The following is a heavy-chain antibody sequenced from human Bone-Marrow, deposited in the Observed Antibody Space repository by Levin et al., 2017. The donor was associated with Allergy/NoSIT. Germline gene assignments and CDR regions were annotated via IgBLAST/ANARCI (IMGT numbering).Heavy chain of an antibody. CDR1: GFTFSDYY. V-gene: IGHV3-11*06. Sequence: KAGGSLRLSCAASGFTFSDYYMSWIRQAPGKGLEWVSYISSSSSYTNYADSVKGRFTISRDNAKNSLYLQMNSLRAEDTAVYYCARDPPLYDYIWGSYRRGLDYFDYWGQGTLVTVSS. D-gene: IGHD3-16*02. CDR3: ARDPPLYDYIWGSYRRGLDYFDY. J-gene: IGHJ4*02. CDR2: ISSSSSYT.